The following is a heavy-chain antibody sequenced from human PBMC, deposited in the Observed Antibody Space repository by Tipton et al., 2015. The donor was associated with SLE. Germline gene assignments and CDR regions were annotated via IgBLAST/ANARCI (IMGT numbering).Heavy chain of an antibody. Sequence: TLSLTCTVSADSFTHYHWSWIRQSPGKGLEWIGYVYFDGSTNYNPSLKSRVTMSADTSKNQFSLRLSSVTTADTAVYYCARGARGNSYGSDEDFDYWGQGTLVTVSS. J-gene: IGHJ4*02. V-gene: IGHV4-59*01. CDR2: VYFDGST. CDR3: ARGARGNSYGSDEDFDY. D-gene: IGHD5-18*01. CDR1: ADSFTHYH.